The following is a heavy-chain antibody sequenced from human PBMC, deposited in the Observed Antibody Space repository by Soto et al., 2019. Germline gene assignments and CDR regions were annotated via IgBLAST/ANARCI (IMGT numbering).Heavy chain of an antibody. D-gene: IGHD6-6*01. J-gene: IGHJ6*02. Sequence: PGGSLRLSCAASGFTFSSYDMHWVRQATGKGLEWVSAIGTAGDTYYPGSVKGRFTISRENAKTSSSLQMNSLRAGDTAVYYCARGIAPSSSAGLGYYYYGMDVWGQGTTVTGSS. CDR3: ARGIAPSSSAGLGYYYYGMDV. CDR2: IGTAGDT. V-gene: IGHV3-13*01. CDR1: GFTFSSYD.